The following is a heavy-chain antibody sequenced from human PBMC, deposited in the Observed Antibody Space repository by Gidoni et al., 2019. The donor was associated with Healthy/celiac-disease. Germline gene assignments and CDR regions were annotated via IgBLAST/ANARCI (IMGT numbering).Heavy chain of an antibody. CDR2: ISSSSSYI. J-gene: IGHJ4*02. Sequence: EVQLVESGGGLVKPGGSLRLSCAASGFTFSSYSMNWVSQAPGKGLELVSSISSSSSYIYYADSVKGRFTISRDNAKNSLYLQMNSLRAEDTAVYYCARGKEAMGTTGYPSGYWGQGTLVTVSS. D-gene: IGHD4-17*01. CDR1: GFTFSSYS. CDR3: ARGKEAMGTTGYPSGY. V-gene: IGHV3-21*01.